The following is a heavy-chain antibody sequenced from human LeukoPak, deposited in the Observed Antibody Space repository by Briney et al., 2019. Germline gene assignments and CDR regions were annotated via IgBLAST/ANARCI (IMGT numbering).Heavy chain of an antibody. CDR1: GGSISSGDYY. J-gene: IGHJ4*02. CDR2: IYYSGST. CDR3: ARTNVPATRRTSNYYFDY. Sequence: PSQTLSLTCTVSGGSISSGDYYWSWIRQPPGKGLEWIGYIYYSGSTYYNPSLKSRVTISVDTPKNQFSLKLSSVTAADTAVYYCARTNVPATRRTSNYYFDYWGQGTLVTVSS. V-gene: IGHV4-30-4*08. D-gene: IGHD2-2*01.